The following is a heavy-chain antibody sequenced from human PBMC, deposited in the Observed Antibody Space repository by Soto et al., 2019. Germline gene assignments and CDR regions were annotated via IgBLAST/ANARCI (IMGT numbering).Heavy chain of an antibody. CDR2: IYYSGST. CDR1: GGSISSYY. V-gene: IGHV4-59*01. J-gene: IGHJ5*02. CDR3: ARESAGSGKNNWFDP. D-gene: IGHD3-10*01. Sequence: SETLSLTCTVSGGSISSYYWSWIRQPPGKGLEWIGYIYYSGSTNYNPSLKSRVTISVDTSKNQFSLQLNSVTAADTAVYYCARESAGSGKNNWFDPWGQGTLVTVSS.